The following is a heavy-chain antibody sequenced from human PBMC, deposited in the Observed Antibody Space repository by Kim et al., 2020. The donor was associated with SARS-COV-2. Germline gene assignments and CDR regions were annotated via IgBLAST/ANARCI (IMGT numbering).Heavy chain of an antibody. Sequence: YSGSTSYTPSLKSRVTISVDTSKNQFSLKLSSVTAADTAVYYCSSGYDYSYWGQGTLVTVSS. V-gene: IGHV4-39*01. CDR2: YSGST. CDR3: SSGYDYSY. D-gene: IGHD5-12*01. J-gene: IGHJ4*02.